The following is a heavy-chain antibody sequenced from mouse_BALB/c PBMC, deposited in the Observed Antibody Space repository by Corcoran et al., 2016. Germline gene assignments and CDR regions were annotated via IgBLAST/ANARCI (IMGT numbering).Heavy chain of an antibody. V-gene: IGHV4-1*02. D-gene: IGHD1-2*01. J-gene: IGHJ3*01. Sequence: EVKLLESGGGLVQPGGSLKLSCAASGFAFSRYWLSWVRQAPGKGLEWIGEINPDSSTINYTPSLKDQFIISRDNAKNTLYLQMSEVRAEDTALYYCARPEAYGPFGYWGQGTLVTVSA. CDR1: GFAFSRYW. CDR3: ARPEAYGPFGY. CDR2: INPDSSTI.